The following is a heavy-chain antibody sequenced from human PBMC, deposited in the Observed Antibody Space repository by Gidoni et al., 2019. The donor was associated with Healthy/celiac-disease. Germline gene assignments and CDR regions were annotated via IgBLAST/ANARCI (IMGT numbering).Heavy chain of an antibody. CDR3: ARILSSGWHVRYFDY. J-gene: IGHJ4*02. D-gene: IGHD6-19*01. CDR2: IFSNDEK. CDR1: GFSLSNARMG. V-gene: IGHV2-26*01. Sequence: QVTLKESGPVLVKPTETLTLTCTVSGFSLSNARMGVSWIRQPPGKALEWLAHIFSNDEKSYSTSLKSRLTSSKDTSKSQVVLTMTNMDPVDTATYYCARILSSGWHVRYFDYWGQGTLVTVSS.